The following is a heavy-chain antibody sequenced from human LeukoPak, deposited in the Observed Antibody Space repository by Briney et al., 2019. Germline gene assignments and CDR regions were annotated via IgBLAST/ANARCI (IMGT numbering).Heavy chain of an antibody. D-gene: IGHD5-12*01. Sequence: PGGSLRLSCAASGFTFSSYSMNWVRQAPGKGLEWVSSISSSSSYIYYADSVKGRLTISRDNAKNSLYLQMNSLRAEDTAVYYCARDSGYGLAFDYWGQGTLVTVSS. J-gene: IGHJ4*02. V-gene: IGHV3-21*04. CDR1: GFTFSSYS. CDR2: ISSSSSYI. CDR3: ARDSGYGLAFDY.